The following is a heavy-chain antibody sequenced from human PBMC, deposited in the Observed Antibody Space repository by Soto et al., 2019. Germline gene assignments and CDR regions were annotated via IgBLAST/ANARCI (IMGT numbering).Heavy chain of an antibody. D-gene: IGHD3-10*01. J-gene: IGHJ4*02. CDR3: ARDFGMAPENFAY. Sequence: EVQLVESGGGLVKPGGSLRLSCEASGFSFSRYPLSWVRQTPGKGLEWVASLSGSGRAQYNADSVKGRFTISRDNAKNSLFLQMNSLRVEDTAVYYCARDFGMAPENFAYWGRGTLVGVSS. CDR1: GFSFSRYP. CDR2: LSGSGRAQ. V-gene: IGHV3-21*01.